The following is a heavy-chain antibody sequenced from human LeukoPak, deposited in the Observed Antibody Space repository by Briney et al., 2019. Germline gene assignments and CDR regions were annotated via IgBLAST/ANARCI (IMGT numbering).Heavy chain of an antibody. CDR3: ARDLAAAVPFDY. V-gene: IGHV1-46*01. J-gene: IGHJ4*02. Sequence: ASVKVSCKASGYTFTSYYMHWVRQAPGQGLEWMGIINPSGGSTGYAQKFQGRVTMTRDTSTSTVYMELSSLRSEDTAVYYCARDLAAAVPFDYWGQGTLVTVSS. D-gene: IGHD6-13*01. CDR2: INPSGGST. CDR1: GYTFTSYY.